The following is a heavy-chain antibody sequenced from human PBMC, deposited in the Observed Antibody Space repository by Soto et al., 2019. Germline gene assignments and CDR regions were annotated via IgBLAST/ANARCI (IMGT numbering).Heavy chain of an antibody. J-gene: IGHJ6*02. V-gene: IGHV3-48*02. CDR2: ISSSSSTI. Sequence: PGGSLRLSCAASGFTFSSYSMNWVRQAPGKGLERVSYISSSSSTIYYAETVKGRFTISRDNAKNSLYLQMNSLRDEDTAVYYCVSDLLGDGVDPYYYYGMDVWGQGTTVTVSS. CDR1: GFTFSSYS. CDR3: VSDLLGDGVDPYYYYGMDV. D-gene: IGHD4-17*01.